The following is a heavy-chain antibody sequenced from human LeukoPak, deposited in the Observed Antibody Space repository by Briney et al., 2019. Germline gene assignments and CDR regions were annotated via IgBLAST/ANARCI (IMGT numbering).Heavy chain of an antibody. CDR3: AKEGSGWYYLDY. J-gene: IGHJ4*02. CDR1: GFRFSSYV. V-gene: IGHV3-30*02. D-gene: IGHD6-19*01. Sequence: GGSLRLSCAASGFRFSSYVIHWVRQAPGKGLEWVTFIESDGTKEYYADSVKGRPTISRDNSKNTVYVQMNTLRAEDTAVYYCAKEGSGWYYLDYWGQGTVVTVSS. CDR2: IESDGTKE.